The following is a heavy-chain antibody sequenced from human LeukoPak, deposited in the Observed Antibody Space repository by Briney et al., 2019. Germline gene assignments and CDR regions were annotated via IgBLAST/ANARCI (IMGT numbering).Heavy chain of an antibody. CDR1: GYTFTSYD. J-gene: IGHJ6*02. CDR3: ARGLSSYSSGWYGMIYYYYYGMDV. V-gene: IGHV1-8*01. Sequence: GASVKVSCKASGYTFTSYDINWVRQATGQGLEWMGWMNPNSGNTGYAQKFQGRVTMTRNTSISTAYMKLSSLRSEDTAVYYCARGLSSYSSGWYGMIYYYYYGMDVWGQGTTVTVSS. CDR2: MNPNSGNT. D-gene: IGHD6-19*01.